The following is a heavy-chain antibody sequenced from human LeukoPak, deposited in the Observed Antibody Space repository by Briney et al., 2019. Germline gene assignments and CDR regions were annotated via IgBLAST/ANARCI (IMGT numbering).Heavy chain of an antibody. CDR1: GFTFSIYS. V-gene: IGHV3-21*01. Sequence: GGSLRLSCAASGFTFSIYSMNWVRQAPGKGLEWLSSITSSSNYIYYADSVKGRFTISRDNVQNSLYMQMNSLRAEDTAMYYCARDRGYFDNWGQGTLVTVSS. J-gene: IGHJ4*02. CDR3: ARDRGYFDN. CDR2: ITSSSNYI.